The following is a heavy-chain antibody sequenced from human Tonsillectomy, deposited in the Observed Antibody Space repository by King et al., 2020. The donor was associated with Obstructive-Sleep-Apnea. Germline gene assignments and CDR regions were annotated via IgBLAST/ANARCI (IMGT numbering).Heavy chain of an antibody. D-gene: IGHD1-14*01. CDR2: ISSSSSYI. Sequence: VQLVQSGGGLVKPGGSLRLSCAASGFTFSSYTMNWVRQAPGKGLEWVSSISSSSSYIYYAESLKGRFTISRDNATNSLYLQMNSLSAEDTAVYFCARYNRGWFDRWGQGTLVTVSS. CDR3: ARYNRGWFDR. V-gene: IGHV3-21*01. CDR1: GFTFSSYT. J-gene: IGHJ5*02.